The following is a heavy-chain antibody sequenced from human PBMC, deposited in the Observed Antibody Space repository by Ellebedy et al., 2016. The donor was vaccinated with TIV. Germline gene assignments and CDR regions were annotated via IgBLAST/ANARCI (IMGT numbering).Heavy chain of an antibody. V-gene: IGHV3-7*01. D-gene: IGHD6-13*01. J-gene: IGHJ5*02. CDR2: MNQDGSEK. CDR3: ARGSDSSSWYLNWFDP. CDR1: GFTFSRYW. Sequence: PGGSLRLSCAASGFTFSRYWMSWVRQAPGKGLEWVANMNQDGSEKYYVDSVRGRLTISRDNAKNALYLQMNSLRAEDTAVYYCARGSDSSSWYLNWFDPWGQGTLVTVSS.